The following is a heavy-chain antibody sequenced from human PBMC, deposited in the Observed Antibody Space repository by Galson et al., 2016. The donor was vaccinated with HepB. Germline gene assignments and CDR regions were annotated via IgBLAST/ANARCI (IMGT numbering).Heavy chain of an antibody. CDR1: GGSISTNNW. V-gene: IGHV4-4*02. CDR3: AREAPGDYFDY. J-gene: IGHJ4*02. Sequence: ETLSLTCAVSGGSISTNNWWSWVRPPPGKGLEWIGQFYHTGITNFNPSPKSRVTMSVDKSSNQFPLKLSSVTAADTAVYYCAREAPGDYFDYWGRGTLVTVSS. CDR2: FYHTGIT.